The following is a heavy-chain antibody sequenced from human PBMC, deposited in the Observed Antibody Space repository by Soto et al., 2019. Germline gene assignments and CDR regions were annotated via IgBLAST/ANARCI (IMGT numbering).Heavy chain of an antibody. CDR1: GFTFSSYS. CDR2: ISSSSSTI. CDR3: ARARTSAAGTVGWFDR. J-gene: IGHJ5*02. D-gene: IGHD6-13*01. V-gene: IGHV3-48*01. Sequence: EVQLVESGGGLVQPGGSLRLSCAASGFTFSSYSMNWVRQAPGKGLEWVSYISSSSSTIYYADSVKGRFTIARDNAKNSLDLQMSSLRAEDTAVYYCARARTSAAGTVGWFDRWGQGTLVTVS.